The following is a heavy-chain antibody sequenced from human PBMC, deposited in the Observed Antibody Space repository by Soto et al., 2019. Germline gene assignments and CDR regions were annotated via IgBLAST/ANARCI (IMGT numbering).Heavy chain of an antibody. V-gene: IGHV1-46*01. CDR2: INPASGST. D-gene: IGHD6-13*01. J-gene: IGHJ4*02. CDR1: GYTFTHYY. Sequence: QVQLVQSGAEVKKPGASVKVSCRTSGYTFTHYYIHWVRQAPGQGLEWLGIINPASGSTNYAQDFQGRVALTMVTCTTTVYMELCGLRAEDTAIFYCARDLAAGDHGGLGTLFTVSS. CDR3: ARDLAAGDH.